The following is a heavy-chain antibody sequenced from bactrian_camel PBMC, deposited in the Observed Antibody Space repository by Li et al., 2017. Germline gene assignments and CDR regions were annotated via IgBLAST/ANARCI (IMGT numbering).Heavy chain of an antibody. CDR3: AFGVGGWAEFGN. D-gene: IGHD5*01. Sequence: DVQLVESGGGLVQPGGSLKLSCVASGFTFSLYDMAWVRQAPGKGLEWVSGMSGGGREYYVDSVKGRFTISRDNAKNTVYLQMNSLKSEDTALYYCAFGVGGWAEFGNWGQGTQVTVS. V-gene: IGHV3S40*01. CDR1: GFTFSLYD. J-gene: IGHJ6*01. CDR2: MSGGGRE.